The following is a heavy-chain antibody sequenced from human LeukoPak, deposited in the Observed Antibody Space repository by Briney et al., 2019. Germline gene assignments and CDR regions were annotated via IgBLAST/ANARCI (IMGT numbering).Heavy chain of an antibody. Sequence: SVKVSCKASGGTFSGYAISWVRQAPGQGLEWMGGIIPVSGTANYAQNFQGRVTITADESTSTAYMELSSLRSEDTAVYYCARLRRRDFTVTPEDYWGQGALVTVSS. CDR3: ARLRRRDFTVTPEDY. CDR1: GGTFSGYA. D-gene: IGHD4-17*01. CDR2: IIPVSGTA. V-gene: IGHV1-69*13. J-gene: IGHJ4*02.